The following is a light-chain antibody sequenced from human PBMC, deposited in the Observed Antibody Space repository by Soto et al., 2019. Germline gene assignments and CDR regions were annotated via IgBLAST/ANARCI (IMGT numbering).Light chain of an antibody. CDR2: DVS. CDR3: SSYTSSSTLYV. V-gene: IGLV2-14*01. CDR1: SSDDGGYNY. Sequence: QSVLTQPASVSGSPGQSITISCTGTSSDDGGYNYVSWYQQHPGKAPKLMIYDVSNRPSGVSNRFSGSKSGNTASLTISGLQAEDEADYYCSSYTSSSTLYVFGTGTKLTVL. J-gene: IGLJ1*01.